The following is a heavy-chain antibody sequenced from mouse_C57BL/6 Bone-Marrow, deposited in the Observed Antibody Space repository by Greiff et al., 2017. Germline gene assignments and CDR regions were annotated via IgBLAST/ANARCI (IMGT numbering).Heavy chain of an antibody. V-gene: IGHV1-4*01. CDR2: ITPSSGYT. J-gene: IGHJ2*01. Sequence: VQLQQSGAELARPGASVKMSCKASGYTFTSYTMHWVKQRPGQGLEWIGYITPSSGYTKYNQKFKDKATLTADKSSSTAYMQLSSLTSEDSAVYYCARVRDYGFFDYWGQGTTLTVSS. CDR1: GYTFTSYT. CDR3: ARVRDYGFFDY. D-gene: IGHD2-2*01.